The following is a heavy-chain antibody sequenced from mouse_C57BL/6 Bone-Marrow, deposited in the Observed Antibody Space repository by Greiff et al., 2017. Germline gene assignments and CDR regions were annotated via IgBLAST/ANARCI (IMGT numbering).Heavy chain of an antibody. CDR2: INPSTGGT. D-gene: IGHD2-5*01. CDR3: AREISNVFDY. CDR1: GYSFTGYY. V-gene: IGHV1-42*01. Sequence: EVQLQQSGPELVKPGASVKISCKASGYSFTGYYMNWVKQSPEKSLEWIGEINPSTGGTTYNQKFKAKATLTVDKSSSTAYMQLKSLTSEDSAVYYCAREISNVFDYWGQGTTLTVSS. J-gene: IGHJ2*01.